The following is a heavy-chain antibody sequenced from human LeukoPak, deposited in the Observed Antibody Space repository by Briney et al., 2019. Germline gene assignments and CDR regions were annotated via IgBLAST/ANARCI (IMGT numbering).Heavy chain of an antibody. J-gene: IGHJ4*02. CDR1: NYSISSGYY. V-gene: IGHV4-38-2*02. D-gene: IGHD3-22*01. Sequence: PSETLSLTCTVSNYSISSGYYWGWIRQPPGKGLEWIGSIYHSGSTYYNPSLKSRVTISVDTSKNQFSLKLSSVTAADTAVYYCARDAPDSTASDSWGQGTLVTVSS. CDR3: ARDAPDSTASDS. CDR2: IYHSGST.